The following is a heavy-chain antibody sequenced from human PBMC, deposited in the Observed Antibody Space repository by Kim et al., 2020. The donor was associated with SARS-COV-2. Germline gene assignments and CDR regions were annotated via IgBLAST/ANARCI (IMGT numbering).Heavy chain of an antibody. CDR2: INPNSGGT. J-gene: IGHJ5*02. CDR1: GYTFTGYY. D-gene: IGHD3-9*01. CDR3: ARGIPDSYYDILTGYPYNWFDP. Sequence: ASVKVSCKASGYTFTGYYMHWVRQAPGQGLEWMGWINPNSGGTNYAQKFQGRVTMTRDTSISTAYMKLSRLRSDDTAVYYCARGIPDSYYDILTGYPYNWFDPWGQETLVTASS. V-gene: IGHV1-2*02.